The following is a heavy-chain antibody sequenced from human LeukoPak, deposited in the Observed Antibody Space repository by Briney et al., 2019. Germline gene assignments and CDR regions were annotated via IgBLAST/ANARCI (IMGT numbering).Heavy chain of an antibody. D-gene: IGHD2-2*03. Sequence: GGSLRLSCAASGFTFSSYGMHWVRQAPGKGLEWVAVISYDGSNKYYADSVKGRFTISRDNSKNTLYLQMNSLRAEDTAVYYCARDLDIVVVPAAMYYYYGMDVWGQGTTVTVSS. CDR2: ISYDGSNK. CDR3: ARDLDIVVVPAAMYYYYGMDV. J-gene: IGHJ6*02. CDR1: GFTFSSYG. V-gene: IGHV3-30*03.